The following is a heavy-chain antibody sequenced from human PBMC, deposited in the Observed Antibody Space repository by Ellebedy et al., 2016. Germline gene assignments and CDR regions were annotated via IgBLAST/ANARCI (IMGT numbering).Heavy chain of an antibody. CDR1: GVTFSSIA. CDR3: TTMRYVDDY. D-gene: IGHD3-9*01. Sequence: GESLKISXAASGVTFSSIAVSWVRQAPGKGLEWVGRVKSRADGGTIVYAAAVKGRFTISRDDSKKTLFLEMNGLKTEDSGVYYCTTMRYVDDYWGQGVPVTVSS. CDR2: VKSRADGGTI. V-gene: IGHV3-15*01. J-gene: IGHJ4*02.